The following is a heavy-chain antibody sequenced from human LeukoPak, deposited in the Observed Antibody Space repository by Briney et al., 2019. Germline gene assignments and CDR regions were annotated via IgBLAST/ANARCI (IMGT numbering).Heavy chain of an antibody. CDR3: ARGSYYYYYYMDV. CDR2: INPNSGGT. V-gene: IGHV1-2*02. J-gene: IGHJ6*03. Sequence: ASVKVSCKASGYTFTGYYMHWVRQAPGQGLEWMGWINPNSGGTNYAQKFQGRVSMTRDTSISTAYMELSRLRSDDTAVYYCARGSYYYYYYMDVWGKGTTVTISS. CDR1: GYTFTGYY.